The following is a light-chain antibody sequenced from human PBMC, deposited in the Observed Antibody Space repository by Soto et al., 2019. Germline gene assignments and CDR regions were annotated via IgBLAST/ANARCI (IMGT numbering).Light chain of an antibody. CDR2: KAS. J-gene: IGKJ1*01. CDR3: QHYNSYSEA. Sequence: DIQMTQSPSTLSGSVGDRVTITCWASQTISSWLAWYQQKPGKAPKLLIYKASTLKSGVPSGFSGSGSGTEFTLTISSLQPDDFATYYCQHYNSYSEAFGQGTKVDIK. V-gene: IGKV1-5*03. CDR1: QTISSW.